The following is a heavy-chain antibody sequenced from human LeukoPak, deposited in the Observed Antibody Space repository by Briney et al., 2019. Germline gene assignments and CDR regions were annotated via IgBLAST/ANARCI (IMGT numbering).Heavy chain of an antibody. CDR1: GDSISGSSDY. Sequence: PSETLSLTCTVSGDSISGSSDYWGWIRQPPGKGLEWIGRIYTSGSTNYNPSLKSRVTISVDTSKNQFSLKLSSVTAADTAVYYCARGDYYYYYMDVWGKGTTVTISS. CDR3: ARGDYYYYYMDV. J-gene: IGHJ6*03. V-gene: IGHV4-39*07. CDR2: IYTSGST.